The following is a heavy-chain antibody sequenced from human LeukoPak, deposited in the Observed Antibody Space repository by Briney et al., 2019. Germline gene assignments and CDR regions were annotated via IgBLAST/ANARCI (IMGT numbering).Heavy chain of an antibody. CDR2: INWNGGST. D-gene: IGHD3-22*01. V-gene: IGHV3-20*01. J-gene: IGHJ6*03. CDR1: GFTFDDYG. CDR3: ARGSYDTSGYRYYYYYFYMDV. Sequence: GGSLRLSCAASGFTFDDYGMSWVRQAPGKGLEWVSGINWNGGSTGYADSVKGRFTISRDNAKNSLYLQMNSLRAEDTALYHCARGSYDTSGYRYYYYYFYMDVWGKGTTVTVSS.